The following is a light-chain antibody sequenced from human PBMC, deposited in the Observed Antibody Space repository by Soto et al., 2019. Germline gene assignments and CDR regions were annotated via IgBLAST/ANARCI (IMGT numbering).Light chain of an antibody. CDR1: SSDVGGYEY. CDR2: AVT. J-gene: IGLJ1*01. Sequence: QSALTQPRSVSGSPGQSVTISCTGTSSDVGGYEYVSWYQQYPGKAPKLMIYAVTRRPSGVPDRFSGSKSGNTASLTISGLQAEDEAEYYCSSYTNINTRACVFGTGTKLTVL. V-gene: IGLV2-11*01. CDR3: SSYTNINTRACV.